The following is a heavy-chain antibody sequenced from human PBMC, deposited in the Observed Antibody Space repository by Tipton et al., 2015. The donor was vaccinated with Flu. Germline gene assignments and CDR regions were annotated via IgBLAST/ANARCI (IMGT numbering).Heavy chain of an antibody. V-gene: IGHV4-34*01. CDR3: ARVSPRRITAIAVTMVPEDYFDS. Sequence: TLSLTCAVNGGSFSGYYWSWIRQPPGKGLEWIGEINHGGSTHYKTSLKSRVTMSVDTSMNQVSLRLSSVTAADTAVYYCARVSPRRITAIAVTMVPEDYFDSWGQGTLVTVSS. CDR2: INHGGST. J-gene: IGHJ4*02. CDR1: GGSFSGYY. D-gene: IGHD3-10*01.